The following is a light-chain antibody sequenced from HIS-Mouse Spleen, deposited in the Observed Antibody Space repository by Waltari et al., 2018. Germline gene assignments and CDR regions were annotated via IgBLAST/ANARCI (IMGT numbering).Light chain of an antibody. J-gene: IGLJ2*01. CDR2: QDS. Sequence: SYELTQPPSVSVSPVQTASISCPGAKLGDKYACWYQQKPGQSPVLVIYQDSKRPSGIPELFSGSNSGNTATLTISGTQAMDEADYYCQAWDSSTAVFGGGTKLTVL. CDR1: KLGDKY. CDR3: QAWDSSTAV. V-gene: IGLV3-1*01.